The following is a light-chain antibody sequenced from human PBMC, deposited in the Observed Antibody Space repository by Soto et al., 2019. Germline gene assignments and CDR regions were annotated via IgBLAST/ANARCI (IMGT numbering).Light chain of an antibody. CDR2: DAS. V-gene: IGKV1-5*01. CDR3: QQYNSYSPT. Sequence: DLQMTQSPSSLSASVGDTVNITGGASQSISSYLNWYQQKPGKAPKLLIYDASSLESGVPSRFSGSGSGTEFTLTISSLQPDDFATYYCQQYNSYSPTFGQGTRLEIK. CDR1: QSISSY. J-gene: IGKJ5*01.